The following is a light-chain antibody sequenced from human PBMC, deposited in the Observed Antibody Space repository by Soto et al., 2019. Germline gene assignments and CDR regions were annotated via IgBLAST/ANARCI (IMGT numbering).Light chain of an antibody. J-gene: IGKJ1*01. CDR2: GSS. CDR3: QQSYGTPWT. Sequence: DIQMTQSPSSLSASVGDRVTITCRVSRNVDDKVNWYQQKPGKAPKLLIYGSSTLYGGVPSRFSGSGSGTAFTLTVSSLNPEDFAVYFCQQSYGTPWTFGLGTKVEV. CDR1: RNVDDK. V-gene: IGKV1-39*01.